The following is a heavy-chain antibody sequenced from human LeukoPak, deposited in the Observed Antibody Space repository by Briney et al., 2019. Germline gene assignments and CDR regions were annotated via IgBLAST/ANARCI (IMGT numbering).Heavy chain of an antibody. CDR1: GFTFGDYA. J-gene: IGHJ4*02. D-gene: IGHD6-19*01. Sequence: GGSLRLSCTASGFTFGDYAMSWFCQAPGKGLEWVGFIRSKAYGGTTEYAASVNGRFTISRDDSKSIAYLQMNSLKTEDTAVYYCTRVLVAVAGTQFDYWGQGTLVTVSS. CDR2: IRSKAYGGTT. V-gene: IGHV3-49*03. CDR3: TRVLVAVAGTQFDY.